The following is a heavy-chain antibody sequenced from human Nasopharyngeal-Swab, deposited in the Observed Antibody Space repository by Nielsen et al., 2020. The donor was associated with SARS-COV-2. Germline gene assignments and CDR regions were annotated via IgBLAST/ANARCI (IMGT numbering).Heavy chain of an antibody. V-gene: IGHV4-4*07. CDR2: IYTSGST. J-gene: IGHJ6*02. Sequence: SETLSLTCSVYGESFSSYYWSWIRQPAGKGLEWIGRIYTSGSTNYNPSLKSRVTMSVDTSKNQFSLKLSSVTAADTAVYYCARDRATYYDFWSGYYHYGMDVWGQGTTVTVSS. CDR3: ARDRATYYDFWSGYYHYGMDV. D-gene: IGHD3-3*01. CDR1: GESFSSYY.